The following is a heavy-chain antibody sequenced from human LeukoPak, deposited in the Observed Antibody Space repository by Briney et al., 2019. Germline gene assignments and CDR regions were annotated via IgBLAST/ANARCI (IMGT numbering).Heavy chain of an antibody. CDR3: AKRSGSPHNFDY. Sequence: PERTRRRSCAAAGVAFVAHGVNWVRQAPGKPLEWVSLISGDGGTTHYADSVRGRFTISRDNSRNSLYLQMKSLTTEDTALYYCAKRSGSPHNFDYWGRGTLVTVSS. CDR1: GVAFVAHG. CDR2: ISGDGGTT. V-gene: IGHV3-43*02. D-gene: IGHD1-14*01. J-gene: IGHJ4*02.